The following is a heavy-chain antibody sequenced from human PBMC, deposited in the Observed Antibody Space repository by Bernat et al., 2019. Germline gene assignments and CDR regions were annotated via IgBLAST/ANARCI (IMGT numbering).Heavy chain of an antibody. V-gene: IGHV3-30-3*01. D-gene: IGHD6-19*01. CDR1: GFTFSSYA. Sequence: QVQLVESGGGVVQPGRSLRLSCAASGFTFSSYAMHWVRQAPGKGLEGVAVISYDGSNKYYADSVKGRFTISRDNSKNTLYLQMNSLRAEDTAVYYCARGSIPLYSSGWYGYFQHWGQGTLVTVSS. J-gene: IGHJ1*01. CDR3: ARGSIPLYSSGWYGYFQH. CDR2: ISYDGSNK.